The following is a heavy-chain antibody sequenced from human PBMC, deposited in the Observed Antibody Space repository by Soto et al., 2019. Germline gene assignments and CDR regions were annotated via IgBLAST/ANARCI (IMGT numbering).Heavy chain of an antibody. CDR1: GVSVCSYG. CDR3: AKLRDDFWSGYWVYYYGMDV. Sequence: GGCLDLSCAASGVSVCSYGMHWVRQTPGKGLEWVAVISYDGSNKYYADSVKGRFTISRDNSKNTLYLQMNSLRAEDTAVYYCAKLRDDFWSGYWVYYYGMDVWGQGTTVTVSS. V-gene: IGHV3-30*18. D-gene: IGHD3-3*01. CDR2: ISYDGSNK. J-gene: IGHJ6*02.